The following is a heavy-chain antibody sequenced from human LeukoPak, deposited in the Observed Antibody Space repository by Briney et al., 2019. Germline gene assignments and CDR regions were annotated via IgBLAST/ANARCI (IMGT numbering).Heavy chain of an antibody. CDR1: GFTFSSYG. D-gene: IGHD3-9*01. Sequence: PGGSLRLSCAASGFTFSSYGMHWVRQAPGKGLEWVAVIWYDGSNKYYADSVKGRFTISRDNSKNTLYLQMNSLRAEDTAVYYCAKGTLYYDILAIDYWGQGTLVTVSS. CDR2: IWYDGSNK. V-gene: IGHV3-33*08. CDR3: AKGTLYYDILAIDY. J-gene: IGHJ4*02.